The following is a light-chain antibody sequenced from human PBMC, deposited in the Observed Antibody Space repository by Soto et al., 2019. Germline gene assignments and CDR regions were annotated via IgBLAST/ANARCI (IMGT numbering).Light chain of an antibody. CDR1: QSVSDN. J-gene: IGKJ4*01. CDR3: QQHNNWPLT. V-gene: IGKV3-15*01. Sequence: EIVMTQSPATLSVSPGERATLSCRASQSVSDNLVWYQQKPGQAPRLLIYRSSPRATGIPARFSGSGSGTEFTLPISSLQSEDFTLYYCQQHNNWPLTFGGGTKVEIK. CDR2: RSS.